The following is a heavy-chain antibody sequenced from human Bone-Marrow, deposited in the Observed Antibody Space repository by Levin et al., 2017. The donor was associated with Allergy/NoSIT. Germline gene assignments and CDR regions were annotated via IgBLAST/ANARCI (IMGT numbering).Heavy chain of an antibody. J-gene: IGHJ5*02. Sequence: GESLKISCKASGYTFTSYAMHWVRQAPGQRLEWMGWINAGNGNTKYSQKFQGRVTITRDTSASTAYMELSSLRSEDTAVYYCARDVFWSGHNWFDPWGQGTLVTVSS. CDR1: GYTFTSYA. D-gene: IGHD3-3*01. CDR3: ARDVFWSGHNWFDP. V-gene: IGHV1-3*01. CDR2: INAGNGNT.